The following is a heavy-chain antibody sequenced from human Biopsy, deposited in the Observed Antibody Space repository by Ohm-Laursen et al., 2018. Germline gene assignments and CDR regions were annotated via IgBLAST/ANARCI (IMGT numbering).Heavy chain of an antibody. Sequence: TLSLTCTVSDGSINSNDYYWGWIRQAPGKGLEWLGSVHYSGATYYNPPLTSRATLSVDTAKNHFFLKFRAATAADTAVYYCARPLRGGEYEGFDLRGPGTMVSVSP. CDR1: DGSINSNDYY. D-gene: IGHD4-17*01. CDR3: ARPLRGGEYEGFDL. V-gene: IGHV4-39*01. J-gene: IGHJ3*01. CDR2: VHYSGAT.